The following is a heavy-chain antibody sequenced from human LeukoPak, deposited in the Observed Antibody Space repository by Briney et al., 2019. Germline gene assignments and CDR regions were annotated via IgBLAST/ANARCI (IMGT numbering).Heavy chain of an antibody. Sequence: GGSLRLSCAASGFTFSGSAMHWVRQASGKGLEWVGRIRSKANSYATAYAASVKGRFTISRDDSKNTAYLQMNSLKTEDTAVYYCTRLGFSSWPDYWGQGTLVTVSS. J-gene: IGHJ4*02. CDR3: TRLGFSSWPDY. CDR1: GFTFSGSA. D-gene: IGHD6-13*01. CDR2: IRSKANSYAT. V-gene: IGHV3-73*01.